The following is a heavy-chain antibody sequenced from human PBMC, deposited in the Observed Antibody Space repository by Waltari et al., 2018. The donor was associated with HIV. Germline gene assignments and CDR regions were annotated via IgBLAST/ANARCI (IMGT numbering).Heavy chain of an antibody. CDR1: GYTFTGYY. D-gene: IGHD6-13*01. J-gene: IGHJ6*02. CDR2: INPNIGGT. Sequence: QVQLVQSGAEVKKPGPSVKVSCKASGYTFTGYYMHWVRQAPGQGLEWMGWINPNIGGTNYAQKFQGRVTMTRDTSISTAYMELSRLRSDDTAVYYCARGQAGIAAHYYYYGMDVWGQGTTVTVSS. V-gene: IGHV1-2*02. CDR3: ARGQAGIAAHYYYYGMDV.